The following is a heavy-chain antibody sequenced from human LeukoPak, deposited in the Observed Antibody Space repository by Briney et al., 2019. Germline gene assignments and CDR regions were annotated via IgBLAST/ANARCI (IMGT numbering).Heavy chain of an antibody. CDR2: INHSGST. J-gene: IGHJ4*02. CDR1: GGSFSGYY. CDR3: ARACGGDCYSGRPNDY. D-gene: IGHD2-21*02. V-gene: IGHV4-34*01. Sequence: PSETLSLTCAVYGGSFSGYYWSWIRQPPGKGLEWIGEINHSGSTNYNPSLKSRVTILVDTSKNQFSLKLSSVTAADTAVYYCARACGGDCYSGRPNDYWGQGTLVTVSS.